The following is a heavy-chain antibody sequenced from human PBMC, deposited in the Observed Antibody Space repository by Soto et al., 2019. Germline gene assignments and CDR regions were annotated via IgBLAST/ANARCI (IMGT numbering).Heavy chain of an antibody. J-gene: IGHJ6*02. CDR2: ISSYTGHT. V-gene: IGHV1-18*01. D-gene: IGHD2-2*02. CDR1: GYTFSRTG. CDR3: ARDRPGINTVYGLDV. Sequence: QVHLVQSGAEVKKPGASVNVSCKASGYTFSRTGISWVRQAPGQGLEWMGWISSYTGHTSYVEKLQGRITMTTDTSTNTAYMELRSLTSDDTAVYYCARDRPGINTVYGLDVWGQGTTVTVSS.